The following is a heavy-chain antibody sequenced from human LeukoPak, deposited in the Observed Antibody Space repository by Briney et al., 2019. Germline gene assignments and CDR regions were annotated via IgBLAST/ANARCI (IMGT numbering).Heavy chain of an antibody. D-gene: IGHD2-8*01. J-gene: IGHJ4*02. V-gene: IGHV1-3*01. Sequence: ASVKVSCKASGYTFTSYAMHWMRQAPGQRLEWMGWINAGNGNTKYSQKFQGRVTITRDTSASTAYMELSSLRSEDTAVYYCARGPRIVLMVYATPFDYWGQGTLVTVSS. CDR2: INAGNGNT. CDR3: ARGPRIVLMVYATPFDY. CDR1: GYTFTSYA.